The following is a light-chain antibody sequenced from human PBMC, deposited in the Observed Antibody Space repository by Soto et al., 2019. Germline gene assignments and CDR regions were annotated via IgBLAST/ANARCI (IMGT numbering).Light chain of an antibody. V-gene: IGKV3-11*01. J-gene: IGKJ5*01. Sequence: EIVFTPSPGTLSLSPGERATPSCRASPSVPNYVAWYQQKPGQAHRLIVYGAFNRATGIPARFSGSGSGADFTPTISSLEPEDFAIYYCQQRNTWPTVTFGQGTRLEIK. CDR2: GAF. CDR3: QQRNTWPTVT. CDR1: PSVPNY.